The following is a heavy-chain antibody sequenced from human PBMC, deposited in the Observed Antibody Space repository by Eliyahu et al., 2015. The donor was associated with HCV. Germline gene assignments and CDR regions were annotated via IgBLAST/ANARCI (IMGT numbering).Heavy chain of an antibody. J-gene: IGHJ5*02. D-gene: IGHD6-19*01. CDR1: GFTFXTYS. V-gene: IGHV3-21*01. Sequence: EVQLVESGGGLVKPGGSXRLSCXASGFTFXTYSINWVRQAPGKGLEWVSSINSASTYIYYADSMKGRFTISRDNAKNSVYLQMNSLRDEDTAVYYCAREIAVSRYGGFDPWGQGTLVTVSS. CDR2: INSASTYI. CDR3: AREIAVSRYGGFDP.